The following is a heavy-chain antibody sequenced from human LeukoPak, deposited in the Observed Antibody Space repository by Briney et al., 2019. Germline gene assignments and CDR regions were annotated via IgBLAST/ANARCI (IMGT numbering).Heavy chain of an antibody. CDR1: GGSIRSYY. J-gene: IGHJ5*02. Sequence: PSETLSLTCTVSGGSIRSYYWSWIRQPPGKGLEWIEYIYTSGSTNYNPSLKSRVTLSVDKSKNQFSLKLSSVTAADTAVYYCARHGRVSRGSSTNWGFDPWGQGTLVTVSS. V-gene: IGHV4-4*09. CDR3: ARHGRVSRGSSTNWGFDP. CDR2: IYTSGST. D-gene: IGHD2-2*01.